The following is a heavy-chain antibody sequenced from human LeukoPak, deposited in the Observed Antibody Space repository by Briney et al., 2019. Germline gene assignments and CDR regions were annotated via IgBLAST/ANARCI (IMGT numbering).Heavy chain of an antibody. Sequence: PSQTLSLTCTVSGGSISSGDYYWSWIRQPPGKGLEWIGYIYYSGSTYYNPSLKSRVTISVDTSKNQFSLKLSSVTAADTAVYYCARGGNYDFWSGYPYYFDYWGQGTLVTVSS. V-gene: IGHV4-30-4*01. CDR1: GGSISSGDYY. CDR2: IYYSGST. CDR3: ARGGNYDFWSGYPYYFDY. D-gene: IGHD3-3*01. J-gene: IGHJ4*02.